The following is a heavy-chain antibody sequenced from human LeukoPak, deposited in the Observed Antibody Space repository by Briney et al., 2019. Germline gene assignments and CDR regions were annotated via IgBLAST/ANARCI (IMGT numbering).Heavy chain of an antibody. V-gene: IGHV4-4*07. CDR1: GGSISSYY. Sequence: SETLSLTCTVSGGSISSYYWSWIRQPAGKGLEWIGRIYTSGSTNYNPSLKSRVTMSVDTSKNQFSLKLSSVTAADTAVYYCAREWDCSSTSCLWDYHYYMDVWGKGTTVTVSS. D-gene: IGHD2-2*01. CDR3: AREWDCSSTSCLWDYHYYMDV. CDR2: IYTSGST. J-gene: IGHJ6*03.